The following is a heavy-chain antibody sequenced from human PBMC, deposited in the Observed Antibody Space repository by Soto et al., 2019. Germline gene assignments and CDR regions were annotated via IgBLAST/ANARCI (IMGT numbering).Heavy chain of an antibody. CDR1: GYTFTSYC. V-gene: IGHV1-3*01. J-gene: IGHJ5*02. Sequence: GASVTISCKPSGYTFTSYCIHWVRQAPEQRLEWMLWINAANGDTKYSPNFHCRVTITRDTSASTAYMELSSLRSEDTAVYYCVRRYVSATGIDLFDPCGQGTLVTVS. CDR2: INAANGDT. D-gene: IGHD6-13*01. CDR3: VRRYVSATGIDLFDP.